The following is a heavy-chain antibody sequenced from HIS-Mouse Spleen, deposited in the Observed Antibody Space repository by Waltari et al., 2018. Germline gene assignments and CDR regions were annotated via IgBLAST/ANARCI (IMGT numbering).Heavy chain of an antibody. D-gene: IGHD2-15*01. J-gene: IGHJ4*02. CDR3: ARDGPWYHTHFDY. Sequence: QVQLVESGGGVVQPGRSLRLACAASGFTFSSYAMHWVRQAPAKGLEWVAVISYDGSNKYYADSVKGRFTISRDNSKNTLYLQMNSLRAEDTAVYYCARDGPWYHTHFDYWGQGTLVTVSS. V-gene: IGHV3-30*04. CDR2: ISYDGSNK. CDR1: GFTFSSYA.